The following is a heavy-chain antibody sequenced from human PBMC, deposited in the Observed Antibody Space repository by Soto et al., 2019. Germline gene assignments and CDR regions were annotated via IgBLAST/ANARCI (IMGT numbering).Heavy chain of an antibody. Sequence: QVQLVESGGGVVRPGRSLRLSCVGSGFTFSAHGMHWVRQAPGKPLEWVAGIDYDGTRKYYADSVEGRFTISMDDSQKTLFLQMISLKDEATAVFCCAIDNCPTTRCFGNWGRGTLVIVSS. CDR1: GFTFSAHG. CDR3: AIDNCPTTRCFGN. CDR2: IDYDGTRK. V-gene: IGHV3-33*01. D-gene: IGHD2-2*01. J-gene: IGHJ4*02.